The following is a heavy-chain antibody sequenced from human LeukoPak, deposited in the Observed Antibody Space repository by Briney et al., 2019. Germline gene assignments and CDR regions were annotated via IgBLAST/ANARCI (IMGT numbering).Heavy chain of an antibody. CDR3: ARDNLIAARPYFDY. Sequence: PSETLSLTCTVSGGSISSGGYYWSWIRQHPGKGLEWIEYIYYSGSTYYNPSLKSRVTISVDTSKNQFSLKLSSVTAADTAVYYCARDNLIAARPYFDYWGQGTLVTVSS. CDR1: GGSISSGGYY. J-gene: IGHJ4*02. D-gene: IGHD6-6*01. CDR2: IYYSGST. V-gene: IGHV4-31*03.